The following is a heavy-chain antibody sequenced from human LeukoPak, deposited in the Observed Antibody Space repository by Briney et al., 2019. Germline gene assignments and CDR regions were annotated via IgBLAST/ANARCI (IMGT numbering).Heavy chain of an antibody. V-gene: IGHV4-34*09. CDR2: INHSGST. CDR3: ARDKYGSGSDYYYYYGMDV. CDR1: GGSFSGYY. D-gene: IGHD3-10*01. Sequence: TSETLSLTCAVYGGSFSGYYWSWIRQPPGKGLEWIGEINHSGSTNYNPSLKSRVTISVDTSKNQFSLKLSSVTAADTAVYYCARDKYGSGSDYYYYYGMDVWGQGTTVTVSS. J-gene: IGHJ6*02.